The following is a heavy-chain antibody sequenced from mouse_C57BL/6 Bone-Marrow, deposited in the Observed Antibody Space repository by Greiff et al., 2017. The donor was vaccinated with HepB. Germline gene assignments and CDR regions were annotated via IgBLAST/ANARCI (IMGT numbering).Heavy chain of an antibody. V-gene: IGHV3-6*01. CDR1: GYSITSGYY. Sequence: ESGPGLVKPSQSLSLTCSVTGYSITSGYYWNWIRQFPGNKLEWMGYISYDGSNNYNPSLKNRISITRDTSKNQFFLKLNSVTTEDTATYYCARDLLRGWFAYWGRGTLVTVSA. J-gene: IGHJ3*01. CDR2: ISYDGSN. D-gene: IGHD2-1*01. CDR3: ARDLLRGWFAY.